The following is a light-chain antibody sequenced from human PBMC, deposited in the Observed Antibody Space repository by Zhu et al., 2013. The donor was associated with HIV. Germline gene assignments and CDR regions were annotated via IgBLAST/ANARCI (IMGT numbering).Light chain of an antibody. Sequence: DIQMTQSPSSLSASVGDRVTITCRASQSISININWYQQKPGKPPRLLIYAASSLQTGVPSRFSGSGSGTDFTLTISSLQPVDFATYYCQQTSRTPITFGPRDTTGGQT. CDR2: AAS. V-gene: IGKV1-39*01. CDR1: QSISIN. CDR3: QQTSRTPIT. J-gene: IGKJ5*01.